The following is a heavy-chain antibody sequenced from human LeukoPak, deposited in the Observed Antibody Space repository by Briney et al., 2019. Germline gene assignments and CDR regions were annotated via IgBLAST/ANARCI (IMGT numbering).Heavy chain of an antibody. Sequence: ASVKVSCKASGYTFTSYYMHWVQQAPGQGLEWMGIINPSGGSTSYAQKFQGRVTMTRDTSTSTVYMELSGLRSEDTAVYYCARGAPRDSSGWYQDFDYWGQGTLVTVSS. D-gene: IGHD6-19*01. J-gene: IGHJ4*02. CDR1: GYTFTSYY. CDR3: ARGAPRDSSGWYQDFDY. V-gene: IGHV1-46*01. CDR2: INPSGGST.